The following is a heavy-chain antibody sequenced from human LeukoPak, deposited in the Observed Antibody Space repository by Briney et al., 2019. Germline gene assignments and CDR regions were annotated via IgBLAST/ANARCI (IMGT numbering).Heavy chain of an antibody. J-gene: IGHJ4*02. CDR2: IKQDGSEI. D-gene: IGHD1-7*01. CDR3: ARDDDWNYEDY. V-gene: IGHV3-7*01. CDR1: GFTFSSYA. Sequence: GGSLRLSCAASGFTFSSYAMSWVRQAPGKGLQWVANIKQDGSEIYYVDSVKGRFTISRDNAKKSLYLQMNSLRAEDTVVYYCARDDDWNYEDYWGQGTLVTVSS.